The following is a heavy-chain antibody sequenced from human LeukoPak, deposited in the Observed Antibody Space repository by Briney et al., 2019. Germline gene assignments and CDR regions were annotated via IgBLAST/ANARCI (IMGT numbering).Heavy chain of an antibody. CDR3: ASPRGGRRGYSYGYHYYGMDV. Sequence: PSETLSLTCAVYGGSFSGYYWSWIRQPPGKGLEWIGEINHSGSTNYNPSLKSRVTISVDTSKNQFSLKLSSVTAADTAVYYCASPRGGRRGYSYGYHYYGMDVWGKGTTVTASS. J-gene: IGHJ6*04. CDR1: GGSFSGYY. CDR2: INHSGST. D-gene: IGHD5-18*01. V-gene: IGHV4-34*01.